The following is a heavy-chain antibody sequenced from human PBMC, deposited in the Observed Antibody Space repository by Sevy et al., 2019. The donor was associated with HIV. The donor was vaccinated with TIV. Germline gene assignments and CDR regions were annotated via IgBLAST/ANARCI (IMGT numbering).Heavy chain of an antibody. J-gene: IGHJ4*02. D-gene: IGHD3-9*01. V-gene: IGHV3-30*18. Sequence: GGSLRLSCAASGFSFSSYGMHWVSQAPGKGLEWVAVISYDGSNKYYADSVKGRFTISRDNSKNTLYLQMNSLRAEDTAVYYCAKPYYDILWGNYFDYWGQGTLVTVSS. CDR2: ISYDGSNK. CDR3: AKPYYDILWGNYFDY. CDR1: GFSFSSYG.